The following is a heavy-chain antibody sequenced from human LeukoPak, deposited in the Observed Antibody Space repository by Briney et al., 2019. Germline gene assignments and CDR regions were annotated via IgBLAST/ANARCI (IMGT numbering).Heavy chain of an antibody. D-gene: IGHD1-14*01. Sequence: VASVKVSCKASGYTFTSYGISWVRQAPGQGLEWMGRINPNSGGTNYAQKFQGRVTMTRDTSISTAYMELSRLRSDDTAVYYCARSTVASSPDYWGQGTLVTVSS. V-gene: IGHV1-2*06. CDR3: ARSTVASSPDY. J-gene: IGHJ4*02. CDR1: GYTFTSYG. CDR2: INPNSGGT.